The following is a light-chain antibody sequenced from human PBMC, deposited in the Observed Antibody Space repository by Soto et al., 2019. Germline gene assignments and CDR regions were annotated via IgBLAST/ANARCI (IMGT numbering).Light chain of an antibody. CDR3: QQYGSSPPLT. CDR2: GAS. CDR1: QSVSSSY. V-gene: IGKV3-20*01. Sequence: EIVLTQSPGTLSLSPGERATLSCRASQSVSSSYLAWYQQRPGQAPSLLIYGASTRATGIPARFSASGSGTEFTLTISRLEPEDFAVYYCQQYGSSPPLTFGGGTKVDIK. J-gene: IGKJ4*01.